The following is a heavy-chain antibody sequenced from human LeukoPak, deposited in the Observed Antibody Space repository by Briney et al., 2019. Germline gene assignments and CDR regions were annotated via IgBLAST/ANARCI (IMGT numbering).Heavy chain of an antibody. J-gene: IGHJ6*02. CDR3: ARTRGYSGYEARYYYYGMDV. Sequence: GGSLRLSCAASGFTVSSNYMSWVRQAPGKGLEWVSVIYSGGSTYYADSVKGRFTISRDNSKNTLYLQMNSLRAEDTAVYYCARTRGYSGYEARYYYYGMDVRGQGTTVTVSS. CDR2: IYSGGST. V-gene: IGHV3-53*01. D-gene: IGHD5-12*01. CDR1: GFTVSSNY.